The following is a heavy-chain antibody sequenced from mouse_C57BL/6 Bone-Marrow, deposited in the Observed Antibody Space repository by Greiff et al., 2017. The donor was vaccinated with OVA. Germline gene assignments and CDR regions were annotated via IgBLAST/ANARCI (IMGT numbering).Heavy chain of an antibody. J-gene: IGHJ2*01. CDR2: IHPNSGST. D-gene: IGHD1-1*01. CDR1: GYTFTSYW. Sequence: QVQLQQPGAELVKPGASVKLSCKASGYTFTSYWMHWVKQRPGQGLEWIGMIHPNSGSTNYNEKFKSKATLTVDKSSSTAYMQLSSLTSEDSAVYYCAFYYGSRGRYYFDYWGQGTTLTVSS. V-gene: IGHV1-64*01. CDR3: AFYYGSRGRYYFDY.